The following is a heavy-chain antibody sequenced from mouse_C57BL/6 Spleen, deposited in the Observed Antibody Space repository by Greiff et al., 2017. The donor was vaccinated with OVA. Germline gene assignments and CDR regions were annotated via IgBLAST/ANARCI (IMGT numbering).Heavy chain of an antibody. Sequence: EVKLVESGGGLVQPGGSLSLSCAASGFTFTDYYMSWVRQPPGKALAWLGFISNKANGYTTEYSASVKGRFTISRDNSHSILYLQMNALRAEDSATYYCARDWYFDVWGTGTTVTFSS. CDR1: GFTFTDYY. V-gene: IGHV7-3*01. CDR2: ISNKANGYTT. CDR3: ARDWYFDV. J-gene: IGHJ1*03.